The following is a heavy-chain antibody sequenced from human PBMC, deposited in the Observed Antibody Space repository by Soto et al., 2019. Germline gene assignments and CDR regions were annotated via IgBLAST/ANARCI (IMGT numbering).Heavy chain of an antibody. CDR1: GFTLSSYG. V-gene: IGHV3-23*01. D-gene: IGHD3-22*01. CDR2: ISGSGDST. J-gene: IGHJ1*01. Sequence: GRSLRLSCAASGFTLSSYGINWVRQAPGKGLEWVSGISGSGDSTHYADSVKGRFTISRDNSKNTLYLQMNSLRAEDTAVYYCARDRVESGYPEYFQHWGQGTLVTVSS. CDR3: ARDRVESGYPEYFQH.